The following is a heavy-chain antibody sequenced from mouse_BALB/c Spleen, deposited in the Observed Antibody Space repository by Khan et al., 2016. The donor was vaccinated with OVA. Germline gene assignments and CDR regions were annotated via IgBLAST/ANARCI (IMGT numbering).Heavy chain of an antibody. CDR1: GFTFSNYA. CDR2: ISSGGSYT. Sequence: EVELVESGGGLVKPGGSLKLSCAASGFTFSNYAMSWVRQTPEKRLEWVATISSGGSYTYYPDSVQGRFTISRDNAKNTLYLQMSSLRSEDTAIYYCARESFATVVATPFAYWGQGTLVTVSA. J-gene: IGHJ3*01. CDR3: ARESFATVVATPFAY. V-gene: IGHV5-9-3*01. D-gene: IGHD1-1*01.